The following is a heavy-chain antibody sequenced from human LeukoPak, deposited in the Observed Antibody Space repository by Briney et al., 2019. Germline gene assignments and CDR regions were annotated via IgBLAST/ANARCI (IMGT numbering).Heavy chain of an antibody. Sequence: ASVKVSCKASGYTFTGYYIQWVRQAPGQGLEWMGRINPNNGATNYAQTFQGRVTVTSHTSISIVYMELRRLTSDDTAVYYCARDLKYQLLLGWFDPWGQGSLVTVSS. V-gene: IGHV1-2*06. CDR1: GYTFTGYY. CDR2: INPNNGAT. CDR3: ARDLKYQLLLGWFDP. J-gene: IGHJ5*02. D-gene: IGHD2-21*01.